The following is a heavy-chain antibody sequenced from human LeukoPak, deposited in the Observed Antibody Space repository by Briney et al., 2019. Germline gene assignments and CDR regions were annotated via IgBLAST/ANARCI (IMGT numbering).Heavy chain of an antibody. V-gene: IGHV3-48*03. CDR2: ISSSGSTI. Sequence: GGSLRLSCAASGFTFSSYEMNWVRQAPGEGLEWVSYISSSGSTIYYADSVKGRFTISRDNAKNSLYLQMNSLRAEDTAVYYCARGPGSLDAFDIWGQGTMVTVSS. CDR3: ARGPGSLDAFDI. CDR1: GFTFSSYE. D-gene: IGHD1-26*01. J-gene: IGHJ3*02.